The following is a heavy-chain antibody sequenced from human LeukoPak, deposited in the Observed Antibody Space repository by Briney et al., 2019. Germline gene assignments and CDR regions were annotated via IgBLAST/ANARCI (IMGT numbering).Heavy chain of an antibody. CDR2: INHSGST. D-gene: IGHD2-2*01. J-gene: IGHJ5*02. CDR1: GGSFSGYY. CDR3: ARVTQEPAASLGFWFDP. V-gene: IGHV4-34*01. Sequence: PSETLSLTCAVYGGSFSGYYWSWIRQPPGKGLEWIGEINHSGSTNYNPSLKSRVTISVDTSKNQFSLKLSSVTAADMAVYYCARVTQEPAASLGFWFDPWGHGTLVTVSS.